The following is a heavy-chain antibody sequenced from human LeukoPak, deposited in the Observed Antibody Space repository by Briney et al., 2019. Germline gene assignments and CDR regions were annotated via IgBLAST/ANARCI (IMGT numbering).Heavy chain of an antibody. V-gene: IGHV3-30*02. CDR2: IRYDGSNK. D-gene: IGHD3-22*01. Sequence: GGSLRLSCAASGFTFSSYGMHWVRQAPGKGLEWVAFIRYDGSNKYYADSVKGRFTISRDNSKNTLYLQMNSLRAEDTAVYYCAKDTPPADYYDSSGYPEGGFDPWGQGTLVTVSS. CDR1: GFTFSSYG. CDR3: AKDTPPADYYDSSGYPEGGFDP. J-gene: IGHJ5*02.